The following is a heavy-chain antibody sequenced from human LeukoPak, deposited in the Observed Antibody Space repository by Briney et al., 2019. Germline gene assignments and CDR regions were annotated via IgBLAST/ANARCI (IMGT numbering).Heavy chain of an antibody. J-gene: IGHJ6*03. CDR2: IKHDGSEKQDGSEK. CDR3: ARSGRGVDSFYFYVDV. D-gene: IGHD3-10*01. CDR1: GFTFSQYW. Sequence: GGSLRLSCAASGFTFSQYWMSWVRQAPGKGLEWVANIKHDGSEKQDGSEKNYVDSVKGRFTISRDNAKNSLYLQMNSLRAEDTAVYCCARSGRGVDSFYFYVDVWGKGTTVTVSS. V-gene: IGHV3-7*01.